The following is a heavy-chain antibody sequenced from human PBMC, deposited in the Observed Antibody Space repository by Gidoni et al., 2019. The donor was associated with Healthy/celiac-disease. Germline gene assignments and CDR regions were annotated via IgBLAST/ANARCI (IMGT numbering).Heavy chain of an antibody. CDR3: ARDGYCGGDCRHPDYYYYYGMDV. CDR2: IWYDGSNK. CDR1: GFPFSSYG. D-gene: IGHD2-21*01. V-gene: IGHV3-33*01. J-gene: IGHJ6*02. Sequence: QVQLVESGGGVVQPGRSLRLSCAASGFPFSSYGMHWVRQAPGKGLEWVAVIWYDGSNKYYADSVKGRFTISRDNSKNTLYLQMNSLRAEDTAVYYCARDGYCGGDCRHPDYYYYYGMDVWGQGTTVTVSS.